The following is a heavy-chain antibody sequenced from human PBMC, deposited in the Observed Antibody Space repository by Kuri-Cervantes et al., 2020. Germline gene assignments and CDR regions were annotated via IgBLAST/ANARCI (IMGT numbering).Heavy chain of an antibody. D-gene: IGHD6-13*01. Sequence: ASVKVSCKASGYTFTSYAMNWVRQAPGQGLEWMGWISTNTGNPTYAQGFTGRFVFSLDTSVSTAYLQISSLKAEDTAVYYCASIAAAGAFDIWGQGTMVTVSS. CDR2: ISTNTGNP. CDR1: GYTFTSYA. V-gene: IGHV7-4-1*02. CDR3: ASIAAAGAFDI. J-gene: IGHJ3*02.